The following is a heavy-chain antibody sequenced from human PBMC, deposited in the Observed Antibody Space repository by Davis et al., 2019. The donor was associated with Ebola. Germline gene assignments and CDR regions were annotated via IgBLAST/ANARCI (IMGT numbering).Heavy chain of an antibody. CDR2: ISYSGST. V-gene: IGHV4-61*01. J-gene: IGHJ4*02. CDR3: ASWRWAVYYFDY. D-gene: IGHD3-3*01. Sequence: MPSETLSLTCTVSGGSVSRSSDFWSWIRQPPGRGLEWIGYISYSGSTNYNPSLKSRATISVDTSKNQFSLKLSSVTAADTAVYYCASWRWAVYYFDYWGQGALVTVSS. CDR1: GGSVSRSSDF.